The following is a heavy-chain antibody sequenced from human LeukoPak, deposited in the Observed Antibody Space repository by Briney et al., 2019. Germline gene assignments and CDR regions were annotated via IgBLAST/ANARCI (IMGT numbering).Heavy chain of an antibody. CDR3: ATGNTRTSAITVYYYYMDV. J-gene: IGHJ6*03. CDR1: GYTLTELS. V-gene: IGHV1-24*01. D-gene: IGHD1-7*01. Sequence: ASVKVSCKVSGYTLTELSMHWVRQAPGKGLEWMGGFDTEDGETIYAQKFQGRVTMTEDTSTDTAYMELSSLRSEDTAVYYCATGNTRTSAITVYYYYMDVWGKGTTVTVSS. CDR2: FDTEDGET.